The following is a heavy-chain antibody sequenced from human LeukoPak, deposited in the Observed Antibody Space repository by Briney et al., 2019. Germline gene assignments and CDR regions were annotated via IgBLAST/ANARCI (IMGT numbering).Heavy chain of an antibody. D-gene: IGHD6-19*01. J-gene: IGHJ4*02. V-gene: IGHV4-59*12. CDR3: ARGEGIAVAGVDY. Sequence: SETLSLTCAVYGGSFSGYYWSWIRQPPGKGLEWIGYIYYSGSTNYNPSLKSRVTISVDRSKNQFSLKLSSVTAADTAVYYCARGEGIAVAGVDYWGQGTLVTVSS. CDR2: IYYSGST. CDR1: GGSFSGYY.